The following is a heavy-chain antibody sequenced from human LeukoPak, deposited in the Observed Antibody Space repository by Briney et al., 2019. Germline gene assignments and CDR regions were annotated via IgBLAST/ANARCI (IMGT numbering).Heavy chain of an antibody. Sequence: PSETLSLTCTVSGGSISSYYWSWIRQPPGKGLEWIGYIYYSGSTNYNPSLKSRVTISVDTSKNQFSLKLSSVTAADTAVYYCARVHDYGDYLDYWGQGTLVTVSS. J-gene: IGHJ4*02. CDR3: ARVHDYGDYLDY. D-gene: IGHD4-17*01. CDR2: IYYSGST. V-gene: IGHV4-59*08. CDR1: GGSISSYY.